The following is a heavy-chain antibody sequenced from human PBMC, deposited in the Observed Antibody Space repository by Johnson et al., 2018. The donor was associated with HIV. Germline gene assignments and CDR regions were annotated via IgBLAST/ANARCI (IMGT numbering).Heavy chain of an antibody. V-gene: IGHV3-30*18. Sequence: QVQLVESGGGVVRPGGSLRLSCAASGFTFDDYGMSWVRQVPGKGLEWVAVISYHVNNKDYADSVKGRFTISRDNSKNTLYLQMNSLRAEDTAVYYCAKSGFSGSYQGAYDIWGQGTMVTVSS. J-gene: IGHJ3*02. CDR1: GFTFDDYG. D-gene: IGHD1-26*01. CDR3: AKSGFSGSYQGAYDI. CDR2: ISYHVNNK.